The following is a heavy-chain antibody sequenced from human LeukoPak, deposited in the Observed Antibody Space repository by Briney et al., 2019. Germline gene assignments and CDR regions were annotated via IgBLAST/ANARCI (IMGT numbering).Heavy chain of an antibody. J-gene: IGHJ6*03. CDR2: IIPIFGTA. Sequence: ASVKVSCKASGGTFSSYAISWVRQAPGQGLEWMGGIIPIFGTANYAQKFQGRVTITTDESTSTAYMELSSLRSEDTAVYYCARAGTALRLNYYMDVWGKGTTVTVSS. D-gene: IGHD2-8*02. V-gene: IGHV1-69*05. CDR1: GGTFSSYA. CDR3: ARAGTALRLNYYMDV.